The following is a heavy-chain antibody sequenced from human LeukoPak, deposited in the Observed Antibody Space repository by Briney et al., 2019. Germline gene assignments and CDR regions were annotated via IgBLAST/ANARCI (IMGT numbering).Heavy chain of an antibody. Sequence: SETLSLTCAVYGGSFSGYYWSWVRQPPGKGLEWIGEINHSGSTNYNPSLKSRVTISVDTSKNQFSLKLSSVTAADTAVYYCARGESGYWGQGTLVTVSS. V-gene: IGHV4-34*01. CDR3: ARGESGY. CDR1: GGSFSGYY. CDR2: INHSGST. J-gene: IGHJ4*02.